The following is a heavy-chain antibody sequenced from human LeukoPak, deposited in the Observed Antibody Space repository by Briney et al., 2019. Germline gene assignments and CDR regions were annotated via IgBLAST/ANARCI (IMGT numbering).Heavy chain of an antibody. CDR1: GGSFSGYY. J-gene: IGHJ4*02. D-gene: IGHD3-22*01. CDR2: INHSGST. CDR3: ARASAPLTVVVITHFDY. V-gene: IGHV4-34*01. Sequence: SETLSLTCAVYGGSFSGYYWSWIRQPPGKGLEWIGEINHSGSTNYNPSLKSRVTMSVDTSKNQFSLKMSYVTGADTGVYYCARASAPLTVVVITHFDYWGQGTLVTVSS.